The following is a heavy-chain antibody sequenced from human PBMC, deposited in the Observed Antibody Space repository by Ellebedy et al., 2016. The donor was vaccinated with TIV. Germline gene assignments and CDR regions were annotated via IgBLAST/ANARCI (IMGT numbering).Heavy chain of an antibody. V-gene: IGHV3-72*01. Sequence: GESLKISCAASGFTFSDHHMAWVRQAPGKGLEWVGFIRGKTYGGTTEYAASVRGRFTISRDDSKNSLYLQRNSLKTEDTAVYYCARERNYYFDLWGRGTLVTVSS. CDR1: GFTFSDHH. CDR2: IRGKTYGGTT. CDR3: ARERNYYFDL. D-gene: IGHD1-7*01. J-gene: IGHJ2*01.